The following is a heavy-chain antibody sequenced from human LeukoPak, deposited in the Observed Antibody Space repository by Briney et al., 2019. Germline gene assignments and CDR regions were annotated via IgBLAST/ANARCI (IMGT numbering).Heavy chain of an antibody. CDR2: IYTSGST. V-gene: IGHV4-4*07. D-gene: IGHD3-22*01. CDR3: ARDYYDSSGYWPLGY. J-gene: IGHJ4*02. CDR1: GGSISSYY. Sequence: SETLSHTCTVSGGSISSYYWSWIRQPPGKGLEWIGRIYTSGSTNYNPSLKSRVTMSVDTSKNQFSLKLSSVTAADTAVYYCARDYYDSSGYWPLGYWGQGTLVTVSS.